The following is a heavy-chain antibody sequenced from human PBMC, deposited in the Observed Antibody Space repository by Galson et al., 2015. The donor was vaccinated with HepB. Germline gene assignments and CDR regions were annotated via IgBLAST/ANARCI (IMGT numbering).Heavy chain of an antibody. CDR3: ANERGSSRSPGY. CDR2: IWNDGNNK. V-gene: IGHV3-30*02. D-gene: IGHD3-10*01. CDR1: GFSFSSYG. J-gene: IGHJ4*02. Sequence: SLRLSCATSGFSFSSYGMHWVRQAPGKGLEWVANIWNDGNNKNYADSVKGRFIISRDNSKNTVYLQMNSLKTEDTAVYYCANERGSSRSPGYWGQGTLVSVSS.